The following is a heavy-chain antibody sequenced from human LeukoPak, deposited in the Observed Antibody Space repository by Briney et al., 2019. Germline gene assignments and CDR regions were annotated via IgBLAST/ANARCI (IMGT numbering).Heavy chain of an antibody. J-gene: IGHJ4*02. CDR1: GGTFSSYA. Sequence: SVKVSCKASGGTFSSYAISWVRQAPGQGLEWMGGIIPIFGTANYAQKFQGRVTITADESTSTAYMELSSLRSEDTAVYYCARGEEPYGDYEGPFDYWGQGTLITVSS. CDR2: IIPIFGTA. V-gene: IGHV1-69*13. CDR3: ARGEEPYGDYEGPFDY. D-gene: IGHD4-17*01.